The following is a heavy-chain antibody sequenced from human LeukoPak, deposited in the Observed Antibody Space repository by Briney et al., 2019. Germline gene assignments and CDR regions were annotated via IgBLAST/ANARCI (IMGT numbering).Heavy chain of an antibody. CDR2: INPRDRST. D-gene: IGHD2/OR15-2a*01. CDR3: ARDRASFENRVSYYYGLDV. Sequence: GASVKVSCKASEYTFVNHFIHWVRQAPGQGLEWVGTINPRDRSTSYAEKFKGRVTMTSDTSTSTVYMDLSNLRSEDTAVYYCARDRASFENRVSYYYGLDVWGKGTTVTVSS. J-gene: IGHJ6*04. V-gene: IGHV1-46*01. CDR1: EYTFVNHF.